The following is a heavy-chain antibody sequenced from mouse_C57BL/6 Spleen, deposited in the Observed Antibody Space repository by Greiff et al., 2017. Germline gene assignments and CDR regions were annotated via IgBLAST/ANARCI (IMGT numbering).Heavy chain of an antibody. Sequence: QVQLQQPGAELVMPGASVKLSCKASGYTFTSYWMHWVKQRPGQGLEWIGEIDPSDSYTNYNQKFKGKSTLTVDKSSSTAYMQLSSLTSEDSAVYYCAREGTARGYFDVWGTGTTVTVSS. V-gene: IGHV1-69*01. J-gene: IGHJ1*03. CDR3: AREGTARGYFDV. D-gene: IGHD3-3*01. CDR1: GYTFTSYW. CDR2: IDPSDSYT.